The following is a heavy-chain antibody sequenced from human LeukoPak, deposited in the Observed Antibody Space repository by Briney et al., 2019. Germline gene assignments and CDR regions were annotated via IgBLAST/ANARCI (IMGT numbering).Heavy chain of an antibody. CDR2: VKQDGSER. CDR3: VRLTIGCIDY. J-gene: IGHJ4*02. Sequence: GGSLRLSCAASGFTFSSFWMSWVRQAPGRGLEWLATVKQDGSERYYVDSVRGRFTISGDNAKNSLFLQMNSLRAEDTAVYYCVRLTIGCIDYWGQGTLVTVSS. D-gene: IGHD6-19*01. CDR1: GFTFSSFW. V-gene: IGHV3-7*05.